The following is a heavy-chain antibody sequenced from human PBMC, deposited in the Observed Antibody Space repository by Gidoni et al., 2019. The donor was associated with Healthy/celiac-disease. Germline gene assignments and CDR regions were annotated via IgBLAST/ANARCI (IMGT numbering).Heavy chain of an antibody. CDR2: IKIKTDGGTT. D-gene: IGHD3-3*01. Sequence: EVQLVESGGGLVKPGGSLRLSCAASGCNFRNAWMSWVRQAPGKGLEWVGRIKIKTDGGTTDYAAPVKGRFTISRDDSKNTLYLQMNSLKTEDTAVYYCTTGPPGRFLEWLLPHWCQGTLVTVSS. CDR1: GCNFRNAW. J-gene: IGHJ4*02. V-gene: IGHV3-15*01. CDR3: TTGPPGRFLEWLLPH.